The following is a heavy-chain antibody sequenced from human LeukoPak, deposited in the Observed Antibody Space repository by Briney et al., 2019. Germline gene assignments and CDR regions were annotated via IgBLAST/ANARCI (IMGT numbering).Heavy chain of an antibody. Sequence: PAGSLRLSCAASGFTFSSYNMNWVRQAPGKGLEWVSYISDSSTTIYYADSVKGRFTISRDNAKHSLYLQMNSLRAEDTAVYYCARDRGGAYDFWSGYYTGYFDYWGQGTLVTVSS. V-gene: IGHV3-48*01. J-gene: IGHJ4*02. CDR3: ARDRGGAYDFWSGYYTGYFDY. D-gene: IGHD3-3*01. CDR2: ISDSSTTI. CDR1: GFTFSSYN.